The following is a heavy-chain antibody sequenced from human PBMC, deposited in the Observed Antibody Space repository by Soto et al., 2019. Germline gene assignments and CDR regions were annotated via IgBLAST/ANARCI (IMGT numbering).Heavy chain of an antibody. Sequence: EVQLVESGGGLVQPGGSLRLSCAASGFTFSSYDMHWVRQATGKGLEWVSAIGTAGDTYYPGSVKGRFTISRENAKHSLYLQMNSLRAGDTAVYYCARGSSGHTFDIWGQGTMVTVSS. D-gene: IGHD1-26*01. CDR2: IGTAGDT. J-gene: IGHJ3*02. V-gene: IGHV3-13*01. CDR1: GFTFSSYD. CDR3: ARGSSGHTFDI.